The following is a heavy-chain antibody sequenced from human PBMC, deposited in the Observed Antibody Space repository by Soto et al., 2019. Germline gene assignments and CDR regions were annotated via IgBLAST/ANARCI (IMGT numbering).Heavy chain of an antibody. CDR2: IIPIFGTA. Sequence: ASVKVSCKASGGTFSSYAISWVRQAPGQGLEWMGGIIPIFGTANYAQKFQGRVTITADESTSTAYMELSSLRSEDTAVYYCATGEGYSSGWYHRNYYYYMDVWGKGTTVTVSS. CDR3: ATGEGYSSGWYHRNYYYYMDV. D-gene: IGHD6-19*01. J-gene: IGHJ6*03. CDR1: GGTFSSYA. V-gene: IGHV1-69*13.